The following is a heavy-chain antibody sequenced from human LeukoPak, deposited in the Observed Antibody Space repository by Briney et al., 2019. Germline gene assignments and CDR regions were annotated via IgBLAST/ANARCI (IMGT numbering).Heavy chain of an antibody. V-gene: IGHV3-23*01. CDR3: AKDVGLWAVAGKGGFY. D-gene: IGHD6-13*01. Sequence: PGGSLRLSCAASGFTFSNYAMNWVRQAPGRGLEWVSTIIGSGVTTYYADSVKGRFTISRENSKNTLFLQMSSLRAEDTAVYYCAKDVGLWAVAGKGGFYWGQGTQVTVSS. J-gene: IGHJ4*02. CDR1: GFTFSNYA. CDR2: IIGSGVTT.